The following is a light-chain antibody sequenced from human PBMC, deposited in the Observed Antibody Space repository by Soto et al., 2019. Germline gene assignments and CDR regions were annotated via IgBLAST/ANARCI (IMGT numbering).Light chain of an antibody. Sequence: IQLTQSPSSLSASVGDRVTITCRASQGISSYLAWYQQKPGKAPKLLIYAASTLQSGVPSRFSGSGSGTDFTLHISSLQPEDFATYYCQQLNSYPSITFGQGTRLEIK. CDR3: QQLNSYPSIT. J-gene: IGKJ5*01. CDR1: QGISSY. CDR2: AAS. V-gene: IGKV1-9*01.